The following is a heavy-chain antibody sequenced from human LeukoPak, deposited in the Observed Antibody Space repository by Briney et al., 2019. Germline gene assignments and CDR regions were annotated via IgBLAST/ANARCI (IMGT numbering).Heavy chain of an antibody. Sequence: GGSLRLSCAASGFTFATHWMHWVRQRPGEGLVWVPLIKGDERTTSYADSVKGRFTISRDNAKNTIYLQMDSLRVEHTAVYYCATGYINGYEHWGQGSLVTVSS. CDR3: ATGYINGYEH. D-gene: IGHD5-18*01. V-gene: IGHV3-74*01. CDR2: IKGDERTT. J-gene: IGHJ4*02. CDR1: GFTFATHW.